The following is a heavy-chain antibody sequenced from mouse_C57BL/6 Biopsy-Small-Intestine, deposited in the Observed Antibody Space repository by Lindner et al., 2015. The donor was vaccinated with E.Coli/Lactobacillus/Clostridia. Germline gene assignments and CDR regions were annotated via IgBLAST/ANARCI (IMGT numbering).Heavy chain of an antibody. D-gene: IGHD2-12*01. V-gene: IGHV1-82*01. Sequence: VQLQESGPELVKPGASVKISCKASGYAFSSSWMNWVKQRPGRGLEWIGRIYPGDGDTNYNGKFKGKATLTADKSSSTAYMQLSSLTSEDSAVYFCARDSPYFDYWSQGTTLTVSS. J-gene: IGHJ2*01. CDR3: ARDSPYFDY. CDR1: GYAFSSSW. CDR2: IYPGDGDT.